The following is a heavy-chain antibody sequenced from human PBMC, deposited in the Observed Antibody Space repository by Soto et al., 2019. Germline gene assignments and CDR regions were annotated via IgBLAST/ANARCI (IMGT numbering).Heavy chain of an antibody. D-gene: IGHD1-1*01. CDR3: ARGPYNWNDVDFAY. V-gene: IGHV1-18*01. CDR2: ISAYNGNT. J-gene: IGHJ4*02. Sequence: QVQLVQSGAEVKKPGASVKVSCKASGYTFTSYGISWVRQAPGQGLEWMGWISAYNGNTNYAQKRQGRVTMTTETSTSTAYMTLRSLRSDDTTVYYCARGPYNWNDVDFAYWGQGTLFTVSS. CDR1: GYTFTSYG.